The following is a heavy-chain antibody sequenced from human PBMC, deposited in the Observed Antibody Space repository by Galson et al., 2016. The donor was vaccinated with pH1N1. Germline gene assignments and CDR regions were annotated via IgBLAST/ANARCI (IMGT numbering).Heavy chain of an antibody. CDR2: IYHSGTT. Sequence: SETLSLTCAVSGYSTRNGYFWGWIRQPPGQGLEWIGIIYHSGTTYYNPSPERRVTISVDTSKNQFSLKVKSVTAADTAVYYCARHPRYYDSSGYYFDYWGQGILVTVSS. CDR1: GYSTRNGYF. D-gene: IGHD3-22*01. CDR3: ARHPRYYDSSGYYFDY. J-gene: IGHJ4*02. V-gene: IGHV4-38-2*01.